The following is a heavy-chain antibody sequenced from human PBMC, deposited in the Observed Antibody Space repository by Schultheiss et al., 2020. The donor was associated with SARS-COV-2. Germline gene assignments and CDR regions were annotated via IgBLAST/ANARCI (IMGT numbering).Heavy chain of an antibody. Sequence: GGSLRLSCAASGFTFSKYDMHWVRQAPGKGLEWVSVIYSGGSTYYADSVKGRFTISRDNSKNTLYLQMNSLRAEDTAVYYCARSAGLGPPTDYWGQGTLVTVSS. CDR2: IYSGGST. CDR1: GFTFSKYD. J-gene: IGHJ4*02. CDR3: ARSAGLGPPTDY. D-gene: IGHD3-16*01. V-gene: IGHV3-NL1*01.